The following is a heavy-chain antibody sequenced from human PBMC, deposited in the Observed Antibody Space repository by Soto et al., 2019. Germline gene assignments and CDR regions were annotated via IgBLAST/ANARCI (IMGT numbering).Heavy chain of an antibody. Sequence: QVQLVQSGAEVKKPGASVKVSCKASGYTFTSYGISWVRQSPGQGLEWMGWISAYNGNTNYAQKLKGRVTMTTDTSTSTAYMELRSLRSDDTAVYYCARDSLSANMYYYYGMDVWGQGTTVTVS. CDR1: GYTFTSYG. V-gene: IGHV1-18*01. CDR3: ARDSLSANMYYYYGMDV. CDR2: ISAYNGNT. J-gene: IGHJ6*02. D-gene: IGHD3-16*02.